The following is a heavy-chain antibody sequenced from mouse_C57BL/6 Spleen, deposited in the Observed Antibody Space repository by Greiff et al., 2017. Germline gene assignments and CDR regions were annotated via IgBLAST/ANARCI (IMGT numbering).Heavy chain of an antibody. J-gene: IGHJ4*01. CDR2: IYPGNSDT. CDR1: GYTFTSYW. Sequence: EVQLQQSGTVLARPGASVKMSCKTSGYTFTSYWMHWVKQRPGPGLEWIGAIYPGNSDTSYNQKFKGKAKLTAVTSASTAYMELSSLTNEDSAVYYCTTTVVATSNAMDYWGQGTSVTVSS. V-gene: IGHV1-5*01. D-gene: IGHD1-1*01. CDR3: TTTVVATSNAMDY.